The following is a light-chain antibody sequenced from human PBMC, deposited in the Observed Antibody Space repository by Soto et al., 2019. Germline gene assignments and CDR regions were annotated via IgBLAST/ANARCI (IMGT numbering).Light chain of an antibody. CDR2: DAF. CDR3: QQRSNWPIT. Sequence: DIVLTQSPVILSLSPGETATLSCRASERVNNYLAWYQQKPGQAPRLLIYDAFYRATGIPARFSGSGSGTDFTLTISSLEPEDFAFYYCQQRSNWPITFGQGTRLEIK. V-gene: IGKV3-11*01. J-gene: IGKJ5*01. CDR1: ERVNNY.